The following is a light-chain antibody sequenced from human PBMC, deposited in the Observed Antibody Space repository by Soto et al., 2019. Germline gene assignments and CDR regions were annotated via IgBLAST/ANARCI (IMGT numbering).Light chain of an antibody. Sequence: DIQMTQSPSSLSASVGDRVTITCRASQSISSYLNWYQQKPGKAPKLLIYAASSLQSGVPSRFSGSGSGTDFTLTISNLQPEDFATYYCQQSYGSPRTFGQGTKVDIK. V-gene: IGKV1-39*01. CDR1: QSISSY. CDR3: QQSYGSPRT. CDR2: AAS. J-gene: IGKJ1*01.